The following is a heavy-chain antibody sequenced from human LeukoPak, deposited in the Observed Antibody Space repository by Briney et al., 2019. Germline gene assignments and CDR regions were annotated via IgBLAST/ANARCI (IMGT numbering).Heavy chain of an antibody. CDR3: ARGSGFDY. CDR1: GGSFSGYY. Sequence: KPSETLSLTCAVYGGSFSGYYWSWIRQPPGKGLEWIGEINHSGSTNYNPSLKSRVTISVDTSKNQSSLKLSSVTAADTAVYYCARGSGFDYWGQGTLVTVSS. CDR2: INHSGST. D-gene: IGHD3-9*01. V-gene: IGHV4-34*01. J-gene: IGHJ4*02.